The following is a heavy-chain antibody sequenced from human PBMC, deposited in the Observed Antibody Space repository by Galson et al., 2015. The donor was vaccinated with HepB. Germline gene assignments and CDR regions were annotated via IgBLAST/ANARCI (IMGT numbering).Heavy chain of an antibody. CDR3: AEAAGLYYYYGMDV. J-gene: IGHJ6*02. D-gene: IGHD6-13*01. CDR2: IIPIFGTA. CDR1: GGTFSSYA. V-gene: IGHV1-69*06. Sequence: SVKVSCKASGGTFSSYAISWVRQAPGQGLEWMGGIIPIFGTANYAQKFQGRVTITADKSTSTAYMELSSLRSEDTAVYYCAEAAGLYYYYGMDVWGQGTTVTVSS.